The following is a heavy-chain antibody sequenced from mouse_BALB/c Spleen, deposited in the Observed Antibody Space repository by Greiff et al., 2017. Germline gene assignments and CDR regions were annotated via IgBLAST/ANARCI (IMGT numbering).Heavy chain of an antibody. CDR2: IWRGGST. CDR1: GFSLTSYG. CDR3: ASLYYGNSYAMDY. V-gene: IGHV2-4-1*01. D-gene: IGHD2-1*01. Sequence: VQLVESGPGLVQPSQSLSITCTVSGFSLTSYGVHWVRQSPGKGLEWLGVIWRGGSTDYNAAFISRLSISKDNSKSQVFFKMNSLQADDTAIYYCASLYYGNSYAMDYWGQGTSVTVSS. J-gene: IGHJ4*01.